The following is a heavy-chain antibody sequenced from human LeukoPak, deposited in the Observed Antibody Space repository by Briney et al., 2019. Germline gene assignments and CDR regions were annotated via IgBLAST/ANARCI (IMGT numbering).Heavy chain of an antibody. CDR1: GGSISSSNW. CDR2: VYASGST. J-gene: IGHJ3*02. D-gene: IGHD1-26*01. Sequence: SGTLSLTCAVSGGSISSSNWWSWVRQPAGKGLEWIGHVYASGSTNYNPSLKSRVTMSVDTSKNQFSLNLRSVTAADTAVYYCARDYVGAGAFHIWGQGTMVTVSS. CDR3: ARDYVGAGAFHI. V-gene: IGHV4-4*02.